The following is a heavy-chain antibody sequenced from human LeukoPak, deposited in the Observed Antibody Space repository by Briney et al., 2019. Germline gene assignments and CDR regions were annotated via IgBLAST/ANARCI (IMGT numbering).Heavy chain of an antibody. V-gene: IGHV5-10-1*01. CDR3: ARHEGYSSSAGVY. CDR2: IDSSDAYT. D-gene: IGHD6-13*01. CDR1: GYSFTSYW. Sequence: GESLKIACKGSGYSFTSYWISWVRQIPGKGLEWMGRIDSSDAYTNYSPSFQGHVTISSDKSIKTAYLQWSSLKASDTAMYYCARHEGYSSSAGVYWGQGALVTVSS. J-gene: IGHJ4*02.